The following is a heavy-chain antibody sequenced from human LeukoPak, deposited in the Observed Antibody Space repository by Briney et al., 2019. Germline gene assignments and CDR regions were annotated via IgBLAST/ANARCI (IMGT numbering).Heavy chain of an antibody. D-gene: IGHD2-15*01. CDR2: INHSGST. V-gene: IGHV4-34*01. J-gene: IGHJ3*02. CDR3: ARVAPYIVVVVAATRVGAFDI. CDR1: GGSFSGYY. Sequence: SETLSLTCAVYGGSFSGYYWSWIRQPPGKGLEWIGEINHSGSTNYNPSLKSRVTISVDTSKNQFSLKLSSVTAADTAVYYCARVAPYIVVVVAATRVGAFDIWGQGTMVTASS.